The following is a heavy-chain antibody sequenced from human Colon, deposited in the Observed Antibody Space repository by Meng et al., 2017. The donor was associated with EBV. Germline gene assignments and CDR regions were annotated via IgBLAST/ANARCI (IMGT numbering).Heavy chain of an antibody. D-gene: IGHD3-16*01. CDR3: VRVRGDFDY. Sequence: GPVLARPSETLSLTCIGSGDSVSDTNHFGGWVRQAPGKGLEWVGSINSNWNTYSNPSLTSRVTMSLDTSKNQFSLKLSSVTAADTAVYYCVRVRGDFDYWGQGTLVTVSS. CDR1: GDSVSDTNHF. J-gene: IGHJ4*02. V-gene: IGHV4-39*07. CDR2: INSNWNT.